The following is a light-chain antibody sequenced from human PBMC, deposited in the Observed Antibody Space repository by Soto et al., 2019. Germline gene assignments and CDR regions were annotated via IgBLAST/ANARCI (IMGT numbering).Light chain of an antibody. V-gene: IGLV1-51*01. J-gene: IGLJ3*02. CDR2: DNN. Sequence: QSVLTQPPSVSAAPGQRVTISCSGSYSNIGNNYVSWYQQFPVTAPKLLTYDNNKRPSGTPDRFSGSKSGTSATLGITGLQTGDEADYYCGTWASSLSSWVFGGGTKVTVL. CDR1: YSNIGNNY. CDR3: GTWASSLSSWV.